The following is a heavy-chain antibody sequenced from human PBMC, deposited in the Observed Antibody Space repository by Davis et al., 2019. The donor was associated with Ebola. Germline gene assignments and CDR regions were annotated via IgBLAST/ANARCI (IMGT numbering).Heavy chain of an antibody. V-gene: IGHV3-11*06. Sequence: FTFSRDNAKNSLYLQMNSLRAEDTAVYYCARDRGSWNYYYYGMDVWGQGTTVTVSS. CDR3: ARDRGSWNYYYYGMDV. D-gene: IGHD2-15*01. J-gene: IGHJ6*02.